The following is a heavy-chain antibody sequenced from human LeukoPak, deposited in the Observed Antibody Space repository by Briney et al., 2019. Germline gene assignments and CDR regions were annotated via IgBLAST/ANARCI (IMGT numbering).Heavy chain of an antibody. CDR1: GGTFSSYA. V-gene: IGHV1-69*05. CDR3: ARALSQYCSGGSCYSIWFDP. J-gene: IGHJ5*02. Sequence: SVKVSCKASGGTFSSYAISWVRQAPGQGLEWMGGIIPIFGTANYAQKFQGRVTITTDESTSTAYMELSSLRSEDTAVHYCARALSQYCSGGSCYSIWFDPWGQGTLVTVSS. D-gene: IGHD2-15*01. CDR2: IIPIFGTA.